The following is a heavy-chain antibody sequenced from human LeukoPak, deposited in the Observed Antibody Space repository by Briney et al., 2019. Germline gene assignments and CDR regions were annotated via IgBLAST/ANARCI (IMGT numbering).Heavy chain of an antibody. CDR3: AREAYYYDSSGYYSHPNFDY. J-gene: IGHJ4*02. Sequence: SETLSLTCTVSGGSISSYYWSWIRQPAGKGLEWIGRIYTSGSTNYNPSLKSRVTMSVDTSKNQFSLKLSSVTAADTAVYHCAREAYYYDSSGYYSHPNFDYWGQGTLVTVSS. D-gene: IGHD3-22*01. CDR1: GGSISSYY. V-gene: IGHV4-4*07. CDR2: IYTSGST.